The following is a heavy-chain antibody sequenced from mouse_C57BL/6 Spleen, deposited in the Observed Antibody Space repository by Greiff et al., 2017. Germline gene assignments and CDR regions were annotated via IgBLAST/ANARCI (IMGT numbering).Heavy chain of an antibody. CDR2: IHPSDSDT. Sequence: QVQLQQPGAELVKPGASVKVSCKASGYTFTSYWMHWVKQRPGQGLEWIGRIHPSDSDTNYNQKFKGKATLTVDKSSSTAYLHLISLTSEDSAVSDCASEGSNLFAYWGQGTLVTVSA. J-gene: IGHJ3*01. CDR3: ASEGSNLFAY. CDR1: GYTFTSYW. V-gene: IGHV1-74*01. D-gene: IGHD1-1*01.